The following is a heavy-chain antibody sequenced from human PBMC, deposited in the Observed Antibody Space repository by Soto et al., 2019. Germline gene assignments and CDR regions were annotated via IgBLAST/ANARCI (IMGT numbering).Heavy chain of an antibody. CDR3: AECPYSSGWYDWYFDL. D-gene: IGHD6-19*01. V-gene: IGHV3-23*01. J-gene: IGHJ2*01. CDR1: GFTFSSYA. CDR2: ISGSGGST. Sequence: EVQLLESGGGLVQPGGSLRLSCAASGFTFSSYAMSWVRQAPGKGLEWVSAISGSGGSTYYADSVKGRFTISRDNSKNPLYLQVNSLRAEDAAVSYCAECPYSSGWYDWYFDLWGRGTLVTVSS.